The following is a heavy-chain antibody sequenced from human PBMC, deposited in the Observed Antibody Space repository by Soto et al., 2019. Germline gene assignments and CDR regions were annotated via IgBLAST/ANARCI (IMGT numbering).Heavy chain of an antibody. D-gene: IGHD2-15*01. CDR1: GGSFSGYY. CDR3: ARGCYYYSHSYRAL. V-gene: IGHV4-34*01. CDR2: INHSGST. Sequence: ASETLSLTCAVYGGSFSGYYWSWIRQPPGKGLEWIGEINHSGSTNYNPSLKSRVTISVDTSKNQFSLKLSSVTAADTAVYYCARGCYYYSHSYRALGGKGTWATVPS. J-gene: IGHJ6*03.